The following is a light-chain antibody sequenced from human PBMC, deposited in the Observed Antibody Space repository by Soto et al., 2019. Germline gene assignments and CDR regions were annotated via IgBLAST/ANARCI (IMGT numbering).Light chain of an antibody. V-gene: IGLV2-14*01. CDR3: SSYTSSSTPYV. CDR2: DVT. CDR1: SSDVGSYNY. J-gene: IGLJ1*01. Sequence: QSVLPQAASLSGSPGQSITISCTGTSSDVGSYNYVSWYQQHPVKAPKLMIYDVTNRPSGVSDRFSGSKSGNTASLTISGLQAEDEADYYCSSYTSSSTPYVFGTGTKVTVL.